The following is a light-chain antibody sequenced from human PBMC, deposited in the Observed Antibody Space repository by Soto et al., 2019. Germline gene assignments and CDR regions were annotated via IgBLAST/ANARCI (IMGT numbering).Light chain of an antibody. V-gene: IGLV2-14*01. J-gene: IGLJ2*01. CDR1: SSDVGGYNY. Sequence: QSALTQPASVSGSPGQSITISCTATSSDVGGYNYVSWYQQHPGKAPKLMIYDVSNRTSGVSNRFSGSKSGNTATLTISGLRAEDEADYYCSSYTCSSTYVVFGGGTKVTVL. CDR3: SSYTCSSTYVV. CDR2: DVS.